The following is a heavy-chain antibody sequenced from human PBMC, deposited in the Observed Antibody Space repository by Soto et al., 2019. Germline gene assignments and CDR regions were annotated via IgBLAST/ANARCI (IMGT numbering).Heavy chain of an antibody. CDR2: IIADNGNT. D-gene: IGHD4-17*01. Sequence: QVQFVQSGAEVKKPGASVKVSCKASGYTFTNYAVHWLRQAPGQRLEWMGWIIADNGNTKYSQKFQGRVTITRDTSASTAYMYLSSLRSEDTAVYYCARQGTTVFPQDWFDPWGPGTLVTVSS. CDR3: ARQGTTVFPQDWFDP. J-gene: IGHJ5*02. V-gene: IGHV1-3*01. CDR1: GYTFTNYA.